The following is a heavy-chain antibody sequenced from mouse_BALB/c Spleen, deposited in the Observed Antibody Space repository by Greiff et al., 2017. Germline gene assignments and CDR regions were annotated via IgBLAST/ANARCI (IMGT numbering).Heavy chain of an antibody. V-gene: IGHV1-4*02. CDR2: INPSSGYT. Sequence: QVQLQQSAAELARPGASVKMSCKASGYTFTSYTMHWVKQRPGQGLEWIGYINPSSGYTEYNQKFKDKTTLTADKSSSTAYMQLSSLTSEDSAVYYCARERSYDGYYAWFAYWGQGTLVTVSA. J-gene: IGHJ3*01. D-gene: IGHD2-3*01. CDR1: GYTFTSYT. CDR3: ARERSYDGYYAWFAY.